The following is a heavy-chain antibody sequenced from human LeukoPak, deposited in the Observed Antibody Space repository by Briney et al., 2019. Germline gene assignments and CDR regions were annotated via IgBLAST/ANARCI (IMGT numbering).Heavy chain of an antibody. D-gene: IGHD1-26*01. CDR2: ISSSSSNI. J-gene: IGHJ4*02. CDR3: ATDRNSGKYYDY. CDR1: GFTFSSYT. Sequence: GGSLRLSCAASGFTFSSYTMNWVRQAPGKGLEWVSSISSSSSNIYYADSVKGRFTISRDNAKNSLYLQMDSLRAEDTAVYYCATDRNSGKYYDYWGQGTLVTVSS. V-gene: IGHV3-21*01.